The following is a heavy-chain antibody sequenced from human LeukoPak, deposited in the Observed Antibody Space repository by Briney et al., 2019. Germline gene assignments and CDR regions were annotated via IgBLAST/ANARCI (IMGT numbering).Heavy chain of an antibody. CDR3: AREWLRHFDY. Sequence: GGSLRLSCAASGFTFSNYGMNWVRQAPGKGLEWVSGITGSGGSTYYADSVKGRFTISRDNAKNSLYLQMNSLRAEDTAVYYCAREWLRHFDYWGQGTLVTVSS. D-gene: IGHD5-12*01. CDR2: ITGSGGST. V-gene: IGHV3-23*01. J-gene: IGHJ4*02. CDR1: GFTFSNYG.